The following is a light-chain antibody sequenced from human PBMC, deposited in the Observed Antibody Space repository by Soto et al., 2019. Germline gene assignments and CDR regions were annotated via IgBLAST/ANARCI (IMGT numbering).Light chain of an antibody. J-gene: IGKJ4*01. V-gene: IGKV3-11*01. Sequence: EMMLPQSPATLSLSPVERLRRXGRASQSVSSYLAWYQQKPGQAPRLLIYDASNRATGIPARFSGSGSGTDFTLTISSLEPEDFAIYYCQQRSNSITFGGGTKVDIK. CDR3: QQRSNSIT. CDR1: QSVSSY. CDR2: DAS.